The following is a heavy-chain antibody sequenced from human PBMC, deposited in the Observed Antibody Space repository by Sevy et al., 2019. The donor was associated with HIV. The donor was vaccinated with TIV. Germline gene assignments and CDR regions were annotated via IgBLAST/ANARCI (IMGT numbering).Heavy chain of an antibody. CDR3: AKAIGPSNYDYVWGTYYFYGMDV. CDR2: ISWHSGNI. J-gene: IGHJ6*02. CDR1: GFTFDDYA. D-gene: IGHD3-16*01. Sequence: GGSLRLSCAASGFTFDDYAMHWVRQRPGKGLEWVSGISWHSGNIDYADSVKGRFTISRDNAKNSLYLQMNSLRAEDTALYYCAKAIGPSNYDYVWGTYYFYGMDVWGQGTTVTVSS. V-gene: IGHV3-9*01.